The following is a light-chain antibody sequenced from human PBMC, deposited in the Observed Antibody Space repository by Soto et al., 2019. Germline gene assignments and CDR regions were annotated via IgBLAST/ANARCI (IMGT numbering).Light chain of an antibody. J-gene: IGLJ2*01. V-gene: IGLV4-69*01. CDR1: SGHSSYA. CDR2: LNSDGSH. CDR3: QTWGTVPVV. Sequence: QLVLTQSPSASASLGASVKLTCTLSSGHSSYAIAWHQQQPEKGPRYLMKLNSDGSHRKGDGIPDRFSGSSSGAERYLTISSLQSDDEADYYCQTWGTVPVVFGGGTKLTVL.